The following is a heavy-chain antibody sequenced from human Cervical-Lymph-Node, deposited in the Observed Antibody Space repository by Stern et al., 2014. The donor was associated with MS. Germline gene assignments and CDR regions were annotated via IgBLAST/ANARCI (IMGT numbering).Heavy chain of an antibody. CDR1: GGTFSSYG. CDR3: VREFNYDTSGYYFYY. Sequence: QVQLVQSGAEVKKPGSSVKVSCKASGGTFSSYGISWVRQAPGQGLEWMGGIIPIFGTANYAQKFQGRVTITADESPTTAYMELSSLRSEDTAVYYCVREFNYDTSGYYFYYWGQGTLVTVSS. D-gene: IGHD3-22*01. J-gene: IGHJ4*02. CDR2: IIPIFGTA. V-gene: IGHV1-69*01.